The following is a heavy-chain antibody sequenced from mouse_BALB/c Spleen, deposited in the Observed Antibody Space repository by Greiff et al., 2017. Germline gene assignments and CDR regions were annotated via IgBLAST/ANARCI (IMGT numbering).Heavy chain of an antibody. V-gene: IGHV5-17*02. CDR3: ARCGYRYHYFDY. D-gene: IGHD2-14*01. J-gene: IGHJ2*01. CDR1: GFTFSSFG. CDR2: ISSGSSTI. Sequence: EVKLMESGGGLVQPGGSRKLSCAASGFTFSSFGMHWVRQAPEKGLEWVAYISSGSSTIYYADTVKGRFTISRDNPKNTLFLQMTSLRSEDTAMYYCARCGYRYHYFDYWGQGTTLTVSS.